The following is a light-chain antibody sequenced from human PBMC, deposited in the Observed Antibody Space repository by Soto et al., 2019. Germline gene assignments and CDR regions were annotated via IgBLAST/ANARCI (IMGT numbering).Light chain of an antibody. CDR3: QQFNVYPLT. CDR2: AAS. J-gene: IGKJ4*01. V-gene: IGKV1-9*01. CDR1: QGIREF. Sequence: DIQLTQSPSFLSASVADRVTITCRASQGIREFLAWYQQKPGKAPKLLIYAASTLQAGVPTRFRGLASGTEFTLAISNLPPADSATYDCQQFNVYPLTFGGGTKVEIK.